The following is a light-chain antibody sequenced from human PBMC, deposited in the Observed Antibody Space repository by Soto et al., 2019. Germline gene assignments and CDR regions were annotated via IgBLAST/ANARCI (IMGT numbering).Light chain of an antibody. V-gene: IGKV3D-20*02. CDR1: QSVTSNY. J-gene: IGKJ5*01. CDR2: GIS. CDR3: QQRSNWPSIT. Sequence: IVLTQSPGTLSLSPGERATLFCRASQSVTSNYFAWYQQKPGQAPRLLIYGISDRATGIPDRFSGSGSGTEFTLTISSLQSEDFAVYHCQQRSNWPSITFGQGTRLEIK.